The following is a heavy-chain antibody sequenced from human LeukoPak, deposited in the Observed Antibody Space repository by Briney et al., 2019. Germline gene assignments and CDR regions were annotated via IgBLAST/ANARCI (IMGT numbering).Heavy chain of an antibody. V-gene: IGHV1-24*01. CDR2: FDPEDGET. CDR3: ATVSTSRIVGATFLYAFDI. J-gene: IGHJ3*02. Sequence: ASVKVSCKVSGYTLTELSMHWVRQAPGKGLEWMGGFDPEDGETIYAQKFQGRVTMTEDTSTDTAYMELSSLRSEDTAVYYCATVSTSRIVGATFLYAFDIWGQGTMVTVSS. D-gene: IGHD1-26*01. CDR1: GYTLTELS.